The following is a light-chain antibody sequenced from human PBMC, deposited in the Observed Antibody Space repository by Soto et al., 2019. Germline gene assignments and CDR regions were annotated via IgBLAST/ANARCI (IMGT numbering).Light chain of an antibody. V-gene: IGLV3-1*01. Sequence: SYELTQPPSVSVSPGQTASITCSGDKLGDKYVCWYQQRPGQSPVLVMYQDLKRPSGIPERFSGSNSGNTASLTISVTQSMDEADYYCQTWDSNTVVFGGGTKVTVL. CDR2: QDL. CDR1: KLGDKY. J-gene: IGLJ2*01. CDR3: QTWDSNTVV.